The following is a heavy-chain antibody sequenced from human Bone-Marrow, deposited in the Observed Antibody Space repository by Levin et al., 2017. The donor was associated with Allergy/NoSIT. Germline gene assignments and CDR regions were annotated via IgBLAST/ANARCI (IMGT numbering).Heavy chain of an antibody. Sequence: SSETLSLTCAVSGGSISSSNWWSWVRQPPGKGLEWIGEIYHSGSTNYNPSLKSRVTISVDKSKNQFSLKLSSVTAADTAVYYCAIRVGAAAGQHPVWGQGTLVTVSS. D-gene: IGHD6-13*01. V-gene: IGHV4-4*02. CDR2: IYHSGST. J-gene: IGHJ4*02. CDR3: AIRVGAAAGQHPV. CDR1: GGSISSSNW.